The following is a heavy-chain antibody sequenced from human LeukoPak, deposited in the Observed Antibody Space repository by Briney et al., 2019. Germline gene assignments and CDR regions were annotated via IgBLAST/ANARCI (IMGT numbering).Heavy chain of an antibody. CDR2: ISSSGSTI. J-gene: IGHJ4*02. V-gene: IGHV3-11*01. CDR1: GFTFSDYY. D-gene: IGHD3-16*01. CDR3: ARARSDVWGSYYVY. Sequence: GGSLRLSCAASGFTFSDYYMSWIRHAPGKGLEWVSYISSSGSTIYYADSVKGRFTISRDNAKNSLYLQMNSLRAEDTAVYYCARARSDVWGSYYVYWGQGTLVTVSS.